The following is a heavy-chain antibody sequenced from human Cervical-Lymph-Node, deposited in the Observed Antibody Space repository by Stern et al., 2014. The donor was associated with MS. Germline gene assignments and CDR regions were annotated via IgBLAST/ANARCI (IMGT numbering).Heavy chain of an antibody. Sequence: QVQLQQWGAGLLKPSETLSLTCAVYGGSFSGYYWSWIRQPPGKGLEWIGEINHSGSTNYNPSLTSRVTISVDTSTNQFSLKLSSVTATDTAVYYCARGARITIFGVANDYWGQGTLVTVSS. J-gene: IGHJ4*02. V-gene: IGHV4-34*01. CDR3: ARGARITIFGVANDY. CDR2: INHSGST. D-gene: IGHD3-3*01. CDR1: GGSFSGYY.